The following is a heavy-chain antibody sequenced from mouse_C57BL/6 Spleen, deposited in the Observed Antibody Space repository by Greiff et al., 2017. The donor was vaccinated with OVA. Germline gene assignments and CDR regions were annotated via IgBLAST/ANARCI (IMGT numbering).Heavy chain of an antibody. D-gene: IGHD1-1*01. Sequence: VQLQQSGAELVRPGASVKLSCKASGYTFTDYYINWVKQRPGQGLEWIARIYPGSGNTYYNEKFKGKATLTAEKSSSTAYMQLSSLTSEDSAVYFCARGYGSSSWYFDVWGTGTTVTVSS. CDR3: ARGYGSSSWYFDV. CDR2: IYPGSGNT. J-gene: IGHJ1*03. V-gene: IGHV1-76*01. CDR1: GYTFTDYY.